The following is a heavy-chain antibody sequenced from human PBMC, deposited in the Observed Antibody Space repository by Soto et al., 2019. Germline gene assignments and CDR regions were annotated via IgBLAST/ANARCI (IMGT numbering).Heavy chain of an antibody. V-gene: IGHV1-8*01. Sequence: QVQLVQSGAEVRKPGASVKVFCRASGYRFTGYDMNWVRQATGQGLEWMGWMNANSGKTGYAQKFEGRVIMTWNTSISTAYLELSSLTFDDTALYYCARSLGGGYNRYWFDPWGPGTLVTVSS. CDR3: ARSLGGGYNRYWFDP. CDR1: GYRFTGYD. CDR2: MNANSGKT. J-gene: IGHJ5*02. D-gene: IGHD3-3*01.